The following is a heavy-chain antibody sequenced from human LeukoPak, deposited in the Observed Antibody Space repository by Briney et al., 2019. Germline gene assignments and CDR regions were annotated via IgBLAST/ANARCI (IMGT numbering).Heavy chain of an antibody. CDR2: ISYDGSNR. CDR3: ATWRGSGWYYFDY. D-gene: IGHD6-19*01. J-gene: IGHJ4*02. V-gene: IGHV3-30*03. CDR1: GFTFSSYG. Sequence: GRSLRLSCGASGFTFSSYGMHWVRQAPGKGLEWVAVISYDGSNRYYADSVKGRFTISRDNSKNTLYLQMNSLRAEDTAVYYCATWRGSGWYYFDYWGQGTLVTVFS.